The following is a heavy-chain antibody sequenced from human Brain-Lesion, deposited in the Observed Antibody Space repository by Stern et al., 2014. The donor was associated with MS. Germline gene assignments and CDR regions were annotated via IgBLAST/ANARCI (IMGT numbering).Heavy chain of an antibody. V-gene: IGHV4-39*02. CDR3: ARGAGVFDS. Sequence: QVQLQESGPGLVKPSETLSLTCTVSGGSIGRSSYYWGWIRQPPGKGLEWVGNIFYTGSTFYDPPLHLTGPLSVEPSNNHFFLRLNSVTAADTAVYYCARGAGVFDSWGQGTLVTVSP. J-gene: IGHJ4*02. D-gene: IGHD6-19*01. CDR2: IFYTGST. CDR1: GGSIGRSSYY.